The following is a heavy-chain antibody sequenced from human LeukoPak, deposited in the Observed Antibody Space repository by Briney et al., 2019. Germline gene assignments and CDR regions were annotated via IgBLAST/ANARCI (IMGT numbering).Heavy chain of an antibody. Sequence: PGRSLRLSCAASGFIFSSYAMHWVRQAPGKGLEWVAVISYDGSNKYYADSVKGRFTISRDNSKNTLYLQMNSLRAEDTAVYYCAKQGFGCWGQGTLVTVSS. D-gene: IGHD1/OR15-1a*01. CDR1: GFIFSSYA. J-gene: IGHJ4*02. CDR2: ISYDGSNK. V-gene: IGHV3-30*04. CDR3: AKQGFGC.